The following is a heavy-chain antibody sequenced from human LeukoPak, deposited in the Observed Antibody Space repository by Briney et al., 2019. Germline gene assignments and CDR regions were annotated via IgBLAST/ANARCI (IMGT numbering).Heavy chain of an antibody. V-gene: IGHV3-23*01. CDR2: ISPSGDIT. D-gene: IGHD3-3*01. CDR1: GFIFSSHG. J-gene: IGHJ5*02. CDR3: AKQNKFGVDPNWFDP. Sequence: GGSLRLSCAASGFIFSSHGMNWVRQAPGKGLEWVSGISPSGDITYYADSVKGRFTISRDNSKNTLYLQMNSLRAEDTAVYYCAKQNKFGVDPNWFDPWGQGTLVTVSS.